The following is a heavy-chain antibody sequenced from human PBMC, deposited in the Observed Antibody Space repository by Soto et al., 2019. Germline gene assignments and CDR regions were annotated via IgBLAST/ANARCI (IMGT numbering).Heavy chain of an antibody. CDR1: GGIFTNNA. D-gene: IGHD5-18*01. Sequence: QVQVVQSGAEVKKPGSSVKVSCKVSGGIFTNNAISWVRQAPGQGLEWLGGVIPLFDTAYYAQIFRGRLKISADGAKTTAYMELSGLTSAGTAVYFCATGGHNDGYNFYHGMDVWGQGTTVTVS. CDR2: VIPLFDTA. CDR3: ATGGHNDGYNFYHGMDV. J-gene: IGHJ6*02. V-gene: IGHV1-69*01.